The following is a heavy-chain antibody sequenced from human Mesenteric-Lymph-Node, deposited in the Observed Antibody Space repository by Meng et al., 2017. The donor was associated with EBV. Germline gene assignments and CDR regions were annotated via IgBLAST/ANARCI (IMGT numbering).Heavy chain of an antibody. J-gene: IGHJ4*02. Sequence: EVQLLESWGGLVQPGGSLRLSFAASGFSFSNYGMTWVRQAPGKGLEWVASIGGSGGSTDHADSVKGRFTVSRDNSKNTLFLQMNSLRADDTALYYCARVTTGSYSRFDFWGQGTLVTVSS. V-gene: IGHV3-23*01. CDR2: IGGSGGST. D-gene: IGHD1-26*01. CDR3: ARVTTGSYSRFDF. CDR1: GFSFSNYG.